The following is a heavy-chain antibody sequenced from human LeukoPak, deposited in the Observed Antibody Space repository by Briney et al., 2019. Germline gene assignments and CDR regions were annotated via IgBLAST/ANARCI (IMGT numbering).Heavy chain of an antibody. D-gene: IGHD2-2*01. CDR3: ARPQYCSSTSCSPDY. V-gene: IGHV4-39*01. Sequence: SGTLSLTCAVPGGSISSSSYYWGWIRQPPGKGLEWIGSIYYSGSTYYNPSLKSRVTISVDTSKNQFSLKLSSVSAADTAVYYCARPQYCSSTSCSPDYWGQGTLVTVSS. J-gene: IGHJ4*02. CDR1: GGSISSSSYY. CDR2: IYYSGST.